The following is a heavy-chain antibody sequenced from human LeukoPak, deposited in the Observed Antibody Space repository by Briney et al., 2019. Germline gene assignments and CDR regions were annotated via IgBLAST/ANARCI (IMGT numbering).Heavy chain of an antibody. J-gene: IGHJ3*02. D-gene: IGHD3-22*01. V-gene: IGHV3-23*01. CDR2: ISGSGGST. CDR3: AKDTMIWPYDAFDI. CDR1: GFTFSSYA. Sequence: HTGGSLRLSCAASGFTFSSYAMSWVRQAPGKGLEWVSAISGSGGSTYYADCVKGRFTISREKSKNTLYLQMNSLRAEDTAVYYCAKDTMIWPYDAFDIWGQGTMVTVSS.